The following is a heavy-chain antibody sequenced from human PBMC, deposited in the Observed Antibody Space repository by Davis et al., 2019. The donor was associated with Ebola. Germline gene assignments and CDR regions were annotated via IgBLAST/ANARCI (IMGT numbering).Heavy chain of an antibody. Sequence: SETLSLTCAVSGGSISSSNWWSWVRQPPGKGLEWIGEIYHSGSTNYNPSLKSRVTISVDKSKNQFSLKLSSVTAADSAVYYCARSSYYYDSSGYYSLRGDLWGQGTLDTVSS. CDR1: GGSISSSNW. D-gene: IGHD3-22*01. V-gene: IGHV4-4*02. J-gene: IGHJ4*02. CDR3: ARSSYYYDSSGYYSLRGDL. CDR2: IYHSGST.